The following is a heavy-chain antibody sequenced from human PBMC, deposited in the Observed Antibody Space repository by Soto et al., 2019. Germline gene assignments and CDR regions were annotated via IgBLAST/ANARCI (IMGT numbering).Heavy chain of an antibody. J-gene: IGHJ5*02. CDR3: ARHIAVGYGGYHSPFDP. CDR1: GYAVTTNW. V-gene: IGHV5-51*01. CDR2: FYPLDSDT. D-gene: IGHD5-12*01. Sequence: PGESLKISFRGSGYAVTTNWIGWLRRMHGKVLELMGSFYPLDSDTRYSPSFKGQVTFSGDTSVSTAYLQWTSVQASDSAMYYCARHIAVGYGGYHSPFDPWGQGTLVPVSS.